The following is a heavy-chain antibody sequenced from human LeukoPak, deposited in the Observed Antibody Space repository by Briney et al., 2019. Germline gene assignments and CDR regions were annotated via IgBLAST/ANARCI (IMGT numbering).Heavy chain of an antibody. CDR2: ISYDGSNK. V-gene: IGHV3-30*18. CDR3: AKHYGDYGLLGAFDI. CDR1: GFTFSSYG. D-gene: IGHD4-17*01. Sequence: GGSLRLSCAASGFTFSSYGMHWVRQAPGKGLEWVAVISYDGSNKYYADSVKGRFTISRDNSKNTLYLQMNSLRAEDTAVYYCAKHYGDYGLLGAFDIWGQGTMVTVSS. J-gene: IGHJ3*02.